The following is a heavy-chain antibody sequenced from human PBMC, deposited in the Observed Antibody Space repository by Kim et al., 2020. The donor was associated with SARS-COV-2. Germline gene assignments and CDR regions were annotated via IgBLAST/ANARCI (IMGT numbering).Heavy chain of an antibody. D-gene: IGHD6-13*01. J-gene: IGHJ4*02. V-gene: IGHV3-53*01. Sequence: DSVKDRFTISRHKSKNTLYLQMNRLGAEDTAVYYCASGGIAAKLLDYWGQGTLVTVSS. CDR3: ASGGIAAKLLDY.